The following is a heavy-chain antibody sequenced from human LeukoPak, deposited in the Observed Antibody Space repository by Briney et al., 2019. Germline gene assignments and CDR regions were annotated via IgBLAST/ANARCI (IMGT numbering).Heavy chain of an antibody. CDR3: ARGGYSSSSFYGMDV. Sequence: GASVKLSCKASGYTFTSYGINWVRQAPGQGLEWMGWISGYNGDAIYAQKLQGRVTLTTDTPTTTAYMELRSLKFDDTAVYYCARGGYSSSSFYGMDVWGQGTTVTVSS. CDR2: ISGYNGDA. J-gene: IGHJ6*02. V-gene: IGHV1-18*01. CDR1: GYTFTSYG. D-gene: IGHD6-6*01.